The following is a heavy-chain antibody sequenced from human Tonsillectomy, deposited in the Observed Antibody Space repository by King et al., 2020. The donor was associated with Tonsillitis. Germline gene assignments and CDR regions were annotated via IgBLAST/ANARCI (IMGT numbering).Heavy chain of an antibody. J-gene: IGHJ4*02. CDR2: IYYSGST. CDR1: GGSISSSSYY. Sequence: QLQESGPGLVKPSETLSLTCTVSGGSISSSSYYWGWIRQPPGKGLEWIGSIYYSGSTYYNPSLKSRVTISVDTSKNQFSLELSSVTAADTAVYYCARRYYYGSGSYYNGEFDYWGQGTLVTVSS. CDR3: ARRYYYGSGSYYNGEFDY. V-gene: IGHV4-39*01. D-gene: IGHD3-10*01.